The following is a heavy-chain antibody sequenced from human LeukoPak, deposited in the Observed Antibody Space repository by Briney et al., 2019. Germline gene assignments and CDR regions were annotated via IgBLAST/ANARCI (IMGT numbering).Heavy chain of an antibody. Sequence: GGSLRLSCAASGFTFSSYWMHWVRQAPGKGLVSVSRINSDGSSTSYADSVKGRFTISRDNAKNTLYLQMNSLRAEDTAVYYCARDMGGSCLSCRAYWGQGTLVTVSS. CDR2: INSDGSST. CDR3: ARDMGGSCLSCRAY. J-gene: IGHJ4*02. CDR1: GFTFSSYW. V-gene: IGHV3-74*01. D-gene: IGHD2-15*01.